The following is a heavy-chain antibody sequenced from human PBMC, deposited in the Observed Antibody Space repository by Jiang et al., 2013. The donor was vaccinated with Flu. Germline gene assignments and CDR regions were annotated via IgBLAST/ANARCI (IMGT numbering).Heavy chain of an antibody. CDR2: VRFDGTDK. CDR3: ATLRGSSYDTYLADY. V-gene: IGHV3-30*02. Sequence: GSLRLSCAASGFSFSYYAMFWVRQAPGKGLEWVASVRFDGTDKYYAEAVKGRFTISRDNSKNTLYLQMNSLGPDDTSVYYCATLRGSSYDTYLADYWGQGTLVTVSS. CDR1: GFSFSYYA. D-gene: IGHD3-16*01. J-gene: IGHJ4*02.